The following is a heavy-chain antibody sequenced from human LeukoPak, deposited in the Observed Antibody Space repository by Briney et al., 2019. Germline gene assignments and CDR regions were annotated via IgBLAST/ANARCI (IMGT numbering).Heavy chain of an antibody. D-gene: IGHD2-21*02. CDR2: INHSEST. V-gene: IGHV4-34*01. CDR1: GGSFRVSY. J-gene: IGHJ6*02. CDR3: ARVRVVVVTARWDYYYYYGMDV. Sequence: SETLSLTCAVYGGSFRVSYWSWIRQPPGKGLKWLGKINHSESTNYNPSLKSRVTISVDTSKNQFSLKLSSVTAADTAVYYCARVRVVVVTARWDYYYYYGMDVWGQGTTVTVSS.